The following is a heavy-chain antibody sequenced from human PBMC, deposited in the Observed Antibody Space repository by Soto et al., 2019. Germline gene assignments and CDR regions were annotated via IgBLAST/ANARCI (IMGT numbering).Heavy chain of an antibody. J-gene: IGHJ4*02. V-gene: IGHV3-30*03. Sequence: GSLRLSCVASGFTFRNHGMHWVRQAPGKGLEWVAVISYNGKNEHYADSLKGRFTVSRDNAKNTLYLQMDNLRAEDMAVYFFARGLGGVPVAADLXYWGQGTLVTVSS. CDR3: ARGLGGVPVAADLXY. D-gene: IGHD3-10*01. CDR2: ISYNGKNE. CDR1: GFTFRNHG.